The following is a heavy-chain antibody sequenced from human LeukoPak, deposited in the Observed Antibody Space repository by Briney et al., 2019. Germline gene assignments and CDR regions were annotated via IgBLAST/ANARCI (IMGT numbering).Heavy chain of an antibody. D-gene: IGHD3-16*02. CDR2: INHSGST. CDR1: GGSFSGYY. V-gene: IGHV4-34*01. J-gene: IGHJ3*02. CDR3: AREGITFGGVIVRRAFDI. Sequence: SETLSLTCAVYGGSFSGYYWSWIRQPPGKGLEWIGEINHSGSTNYNPSLKRRVTISVDTSKNQFALKLRSVTDADTAVYYCAREGITFGGVIVRRAFDIWGQGTMVTVSS.